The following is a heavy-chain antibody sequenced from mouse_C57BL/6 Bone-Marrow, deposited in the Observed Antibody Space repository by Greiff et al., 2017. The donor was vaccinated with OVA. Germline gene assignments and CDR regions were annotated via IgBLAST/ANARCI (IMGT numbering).Heavy chain of an antibody. D-gene: IGHD1-1*01. CDR2: IDPSDSYT. CDR1: GYTFTSYW. Sequence: VQLQQPGAELVMPGASVKLSCKASGYTFTSYWMHWVKQRPGQGLEWIGEIDPSDSYTNYNQKFKGKSTLTVDKSSSTAYMQLSSLTSEDSAVYYCARMGTTVVATKYYFDYWGQGTTLTVSS. V-gene: IGHV1-69*01. J-gene: IGHJ2*01. CDR3: ARMGTTVVATKYYFDY.